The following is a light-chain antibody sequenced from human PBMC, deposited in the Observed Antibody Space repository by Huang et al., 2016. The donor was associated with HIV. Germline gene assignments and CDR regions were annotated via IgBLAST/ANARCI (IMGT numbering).Light chain of an antibody. V-gene: IGKV3-15*01. CDR3: QQYHEWPRT. CDR2: ETV. J-gene: IGKJ2*01. CDR1: QGIGNS. Sequence: ERVLTQSPGTLSVSPGERATISCRTSQGIGNSLAWYQLKPGQAPRLLIYETVIRASDIPARFSGGGSEIDFTLTISGLQSEDSAVYYCQQYHEWPRTFGQGTKVEIK.